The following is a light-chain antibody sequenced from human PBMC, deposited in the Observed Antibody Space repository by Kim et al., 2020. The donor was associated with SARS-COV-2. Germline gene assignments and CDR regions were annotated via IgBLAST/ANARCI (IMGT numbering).Light chain of an antibody. J-gene: IGLJ2*01. CDR1: SSDVGSYNI. Sequence: SITISCTGTSSDVGSYNIVSWYQQHPGKAPKLMIYEVSKRPSGVSNRFSGSKSGNTASLTISGLQAEDEADYYCCSYAGSSTFYVVFGGGTQLTVL. V-gene: IGLV2-23*02. CDR2: EVS. CDR3: CSYAGSSTFYVV.